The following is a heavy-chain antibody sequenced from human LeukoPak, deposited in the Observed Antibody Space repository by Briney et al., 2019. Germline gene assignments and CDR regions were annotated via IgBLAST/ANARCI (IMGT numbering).Heavy chain of an antibody. Sequence: GALRLSCAASGLTFSSYWMHWVRQAPGKGLVWVSRIDPDGSRTSYADSVKGRFTISRDNAKNTLYLQMNSLRAEDTAVYYCARETYYYDSSGYPSDHWGQGTLVTVSS. J-gene: IGHJ4*02. CDR3: ARETYYYDSSGYPSDH. CDR1: GLTFSSYW. V-gene: IGHV3-74*01. D-gene: IGHD3-22*01. CDR2: IDPDGSRT.